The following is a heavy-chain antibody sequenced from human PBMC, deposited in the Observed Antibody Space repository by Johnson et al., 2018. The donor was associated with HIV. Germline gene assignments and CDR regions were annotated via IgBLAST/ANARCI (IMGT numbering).Heavy chain of an antibody. Sequence: VQLVESGGGVVRPGRSLRLSCAASGFTFSNYPMHWVRQAPGKGLEWVANIKQDGSEKTYVDSVKGRFTISRDNAKKSLYLQMNSLRAEDMAVYYCAGLGGSHDAFDIWGQGTMVTVSS. CDR1: GFTFSNYP. V-gene: IGHV3-7*03. J-gene: IGHJ3*02. D-gene: IGHD1-26*01. CDR3: AGLGGSHDAFDI. CDR2: IKQDGSEK.